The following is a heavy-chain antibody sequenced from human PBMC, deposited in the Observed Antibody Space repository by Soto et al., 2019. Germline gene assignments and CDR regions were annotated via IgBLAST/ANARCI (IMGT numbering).Heavy chain of an antibody. D-gene: IGHD2-21*02. CDR2: IYYSGST. Sequence: SETRSLSCTVSGGSISTYYWSWIRQPPGKGLEWIGYIYYSGSTNYNPSLKSRVTISLDTSKNQFSLKLSSVTAADTAVYYCARMDHCGGDCYQFDPWGQGTLVTVSS. CDR3: ARMDHCGGDCYQFDP. J-gene: IGHJ5*02. V-gene: IGHV4-59*01. CDR1: GGSISTYY.